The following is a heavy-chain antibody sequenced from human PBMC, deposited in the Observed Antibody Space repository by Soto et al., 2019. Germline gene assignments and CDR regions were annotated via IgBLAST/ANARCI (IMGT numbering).Heavy chain of an antibody. CDR1: GFTLSRHT. CDR2: IGSRTSDI. V-gene: IGHV3-21*01. CDR3: VRDYYDTSGYPNTFDM. D-gene: IGHD3-22*01. J-gene: IGHJ3*02. Sequence: GGSLRLSCAASGFTLSRHTMNWVRQSPGKGLEWVSFIGSRTSDIYYADSVKGRFTISRDNAKNSLYLDLTRLRAEDTAVYFCVRDYYDTSGYPNTFDMWGQGTMVTVSS.